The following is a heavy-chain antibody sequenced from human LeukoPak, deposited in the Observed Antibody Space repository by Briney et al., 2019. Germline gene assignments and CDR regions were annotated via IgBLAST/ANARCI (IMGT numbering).Heavy chain of an antibody. CDR1: EYSFTRYW. CDR3: ARRCMSGYCSSGGPMDDY. V-gene: IGHV5-51*01. Sequence: GESLKISCKGSEYSFTRYWIGWVRKIPETGLEWMQVIYPADSDTTYNPSFQGQVTISVDRSINTAYLQWSSLKASDTAMYYCARRCMSGYCSSGGPMDDYWGQGTLVTVSS. CDR2: IYPADSDT. J-gene: IGHJ4*02. D-gene: IGHD2-15*01.